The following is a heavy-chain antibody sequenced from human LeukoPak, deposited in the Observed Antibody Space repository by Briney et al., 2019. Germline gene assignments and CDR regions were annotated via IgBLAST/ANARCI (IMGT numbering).Heavy chain of an antibody. CDR2: IRFDGSNY. CDR3: AKDVYSSSSWYYFDY. Sequence: GGSLRLSCAASGFSFSSYGMHWVRQAPGKGLEWVAFIRFDGSNYYYGDSVKGRFTISRDNSKNTLYLQMNSLRAEDTAVYYCAKDVYSSSSWYYFDYWGQGTLVTVSS. CDR1: GFSFSSYG. V-gene: IGHV3-30*02. D-gene: IGHD6-6*01. J-gene: IGHJ4*02.